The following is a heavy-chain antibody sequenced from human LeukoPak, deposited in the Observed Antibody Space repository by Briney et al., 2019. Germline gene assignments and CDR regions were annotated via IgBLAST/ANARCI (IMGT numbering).Heavy chain of an antibody. V-gene: IGHV3-15*01. Sequence: GGSLRLSCAASGFTFSDYYMSWVRQAPGKGLEWVGRIKTNTGGGTADYAAPVKGRFTISRDDSKNTLYLQMNSLKTEDTAVYYCTTDPYVGVHFDYWGQGTLVTVSS. D-gene: IGHD1-26*01. CDR1: GFTFSDYY. CDR3: TTDPYVGVHFDY. J-gene: IGHJ4*02. CDR2: IKTNTGGGTA.